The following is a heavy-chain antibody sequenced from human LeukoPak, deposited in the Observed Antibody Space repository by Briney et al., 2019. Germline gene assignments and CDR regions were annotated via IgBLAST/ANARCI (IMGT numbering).Heavy chain of an antibody. Sequence: GASVKVSCKASGGTFSSYAISWVRQAPGQGLEWMGRIIPIFGIANYAQKFQGRVTITADKSTSTAYMELSSLRSEDTAVYYCARELRYRARGFDYWGQGTLGTVS. J-gene: IGHJ4*02. CDR2: IIPIFGIA. CDR1: GGTFSSYA. CDR3: ARELRYRARGFDY. V-gene: IGHV1-69*04. D-gene: IGHD1-14*01.